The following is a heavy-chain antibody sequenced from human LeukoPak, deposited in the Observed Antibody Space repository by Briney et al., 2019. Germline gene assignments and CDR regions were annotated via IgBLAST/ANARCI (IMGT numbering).Heavy chain of an antibody. CDR2: ISYDGSNK. CDR1: GFTLSSYA. CDR3: ARDGRNGYNSGLDY. J-gene: IGHJ4*02. Sequence: PGGSLRLSCAASGFTLSSYAMHWVRQAPGKGLEWVAVISYDGSNKYYADSVKGRFTISRDNSKNTLYLQMNSLRAEDTAVYYCARDGRNGYNSGLDYWGQGTLVTVSS. V-gene: IGHV3-30*04. D-gene: IGHD5-24*01.